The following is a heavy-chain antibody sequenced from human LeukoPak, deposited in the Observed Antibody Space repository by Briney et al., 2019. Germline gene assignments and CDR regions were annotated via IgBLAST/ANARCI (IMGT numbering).Heavy chain of an antibody. CDR1: GFTFSSYW. CDR2: INSDGSST. CDR3: ARVGRDGYNPNGYYYYYYYMDI. J-gene: IGHJ6*03. V-gene: IGHV3-74*01. Sequence: GGSLRLSCAASGFTFSSYWMHWVRQAPGKGLVWVSRINSDGSSTSYADSVKGRFTISRDNAKNTLYLQMNSLRAEDTAVYYCARVGRDGYNPNGYYYYYYYMDIWGKGTTVTISS. D-gene: IGHD5-24*01.